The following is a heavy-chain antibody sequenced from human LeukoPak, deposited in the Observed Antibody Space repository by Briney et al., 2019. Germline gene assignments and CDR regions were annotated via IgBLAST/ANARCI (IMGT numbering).Heavy chain of an antibody. Sequence: GGSLRLSCAASGFSLADCAMHWVRQVPGKGLEWVSLISGDGYDTYYADSVKGRFTISRDNAKNSLYLQMNSLRDEDTAVYFCARARSSGWVIDSWGQGTLVTVSS. D-gene: IGHD6-19*01. CDR2: ISGDGYDT. CDR1: GFSLADCA. CDR3: ARARSSGWVIDS. J-gene: IGHJ4*02. V-gene: IGHV3-43*02.